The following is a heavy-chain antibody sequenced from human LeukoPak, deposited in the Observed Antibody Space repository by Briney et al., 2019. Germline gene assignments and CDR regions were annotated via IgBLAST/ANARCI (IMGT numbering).Heavy chain of an antibody. Sequence: PGRSLRLSRVASGFTFSSHGMHWVRQAPDKGLEWVAFISYDGSDKYYADSVRGRFTISRDNSKNTLYLQMNSLRGEDTAVYYCARDRGWYFDNWGQGTLVTVSS. CDR1: GFTFSSHG. CDR3: ARDRGWYFDN. J-gene: IGHJ4*02. V-gene: IGHV3-30*03. CDR2: ISYDGSDK. D-gene: IGHD6-19*01.